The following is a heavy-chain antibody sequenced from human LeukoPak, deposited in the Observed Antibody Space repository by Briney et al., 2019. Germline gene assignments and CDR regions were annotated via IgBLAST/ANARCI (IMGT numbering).Heavy chain of an antibody. D-gene: IGHD3-22*01. Sequence: ASVKVSCKASGYTFTSYAMNWVRQAPGQGLEWMGWVNTNTGNPTYAQGFTGRFDFSLDTSVSTAYLQISSLKAEDTAVYYCARFHYYDSSGYYSQYYFDYWGQGTLVTVSS. CDR3: ARFHYYDSSGYYSQYYFDY. J-gene: IGHJ4*02. CDR2: VNTNTGNP. CDR1: GYTFTSYA. V-gene: IGHV7-4-1*02.